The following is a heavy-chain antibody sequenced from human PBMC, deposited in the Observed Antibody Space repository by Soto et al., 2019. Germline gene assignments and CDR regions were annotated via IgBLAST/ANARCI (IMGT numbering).Heavy chain of an antibody. CDR2: IKQDGSEK. J-gene: IGHJ6*02. Sequence: GGSLRLSCAASGFTFSNYWMNWVRQAPGKGLEWVANIKQDGSEKYFVDSVKGRFTISRDNAKNSLYLQMNSLRAEDTAVYYCARDPGRTAARYYYNDAMDVWGQGTTLTISS. D-gene: IGHD6-6*01. V-gene: IGHV3-7*01. CDR3: ARDPGRTAARYYYNDAMDV. CDR1: GFTFSNYW.